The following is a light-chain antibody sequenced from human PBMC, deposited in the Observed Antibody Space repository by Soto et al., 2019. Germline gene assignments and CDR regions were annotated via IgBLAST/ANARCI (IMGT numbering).Light chain of an antibody. V-gene: IGKV3-20*01. Sequence: EIVLTQSPGTLSLSPGERATLSCRASQSVSSSYLAWYQQKPGQAPRLLISVASSRATGIPDRFSGSGSGTDFTLTITRLEPEDAAVYYCQQYHSSPWTFGQGTKVEIK. CDR1: QSVSSSY. CDR2: VAS. CDR3: QQYHSSPWT. J-gene: IGKJ1*01.